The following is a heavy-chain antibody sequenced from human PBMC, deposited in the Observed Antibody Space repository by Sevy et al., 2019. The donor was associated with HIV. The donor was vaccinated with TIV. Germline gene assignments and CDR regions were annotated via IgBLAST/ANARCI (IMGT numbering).Heavy chain of an antibody. Sequence: GGSLRLSCAASGFTFSSYGMHWVRQAPGKGLEWVAVIWYDGSNKYYADSVKGRFTISRDNSKNTLYLQMNSLRAEDTAGYYCARDHTAMVTAYFDYWGQGTLVTVSS. CDR2: IWYDGSNK. J-gene: IGHJ4*02. V-gene: IGHV3-33*01. D-gene: IGHD5-18*01. CDR1: GFTFSSYG. CDR3: ARDHTAMVTAYFDY.